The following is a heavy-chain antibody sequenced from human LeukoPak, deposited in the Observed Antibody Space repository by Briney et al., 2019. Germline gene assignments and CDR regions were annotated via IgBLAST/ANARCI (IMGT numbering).Heavy chain of an antibody. CDR2: INHSGRT. Sequence: SETLSLTCAVYGGSFSGYYWSWIRHPPGKGREWIGGINHSGRTTYNTSPKTRGTISLETSKKQFSLKLSSVTAADTAVYYCAGAFTYYNDSSGSPSGWGQRTLVSASS. CDR1: GGSFSGYY. J-gene: IGHJ4*01. V-gene: IGHV4-34*01. CDR3: AGAFTYYNDSSGSPSG. D-gene: IGHD3-22*01.